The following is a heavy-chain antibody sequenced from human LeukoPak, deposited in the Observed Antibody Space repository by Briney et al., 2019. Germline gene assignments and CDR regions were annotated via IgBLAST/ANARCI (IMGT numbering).Heavy chain of an antibody. CDR2: INHSGST. J-gene: IGHJ4*02. D-gene: IGHD2-2*01. CDR3: ATKYCSSTSCHYFDY. Sequence: NPGGSLRLSCAASGFTLSSYSMNWVRQAPGKGLEWIGEINHSGSTNYNPSLKSRVTISVDTSKNQFSLKLSSVTAADTAVYYCATKYCSSTSCHYFDYWGQGTLVTVSS. V-gene: IGHV4-34*08. CDR1: GFTLSSYS.